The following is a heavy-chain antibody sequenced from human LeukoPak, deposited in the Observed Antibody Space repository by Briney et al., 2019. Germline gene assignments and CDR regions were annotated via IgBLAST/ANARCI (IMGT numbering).Heavy chain of an antibody. CDR2: INPNSGGT. J-gene: IGHJ6*03. D-gene: IGHD4-23*01. CDR1: GYTFTGYY. V-gene: IGHV1-2*04. Sequence: ASVKVSCKASGYTFTGYYMHWVRQAPGQGLEWMGWINPNSGGTNYAQKFQGWVTMTRDTSISTAYMELSRLRSDDTAVYYCARALYGGTYYYYYMDVWGKGTTVTVSS. CDR3: ARALYGGTYYYYYMDV.